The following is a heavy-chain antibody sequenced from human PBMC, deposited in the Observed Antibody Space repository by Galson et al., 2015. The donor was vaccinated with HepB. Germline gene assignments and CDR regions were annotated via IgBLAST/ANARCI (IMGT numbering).Heavy chain of an antibody. Sequence: SLRLSCAASGFTFSDYYMRWIRQAPGKGLEWLSYISVSGTYTNSADSVKGRFTISRDNARNSLYLQMNSLRAEDTAAYYCARVADADYGDHSHFDSWGQGTLVTVTS. CDR2: ISVSGTYT. J-gene: IGHJ4*02. D-gene: IGHD4-17*01. V-gene: IGHV3-11*06. CDR3: ARVADADYGDHSHFDS. CDR1: GFTFSDYY.